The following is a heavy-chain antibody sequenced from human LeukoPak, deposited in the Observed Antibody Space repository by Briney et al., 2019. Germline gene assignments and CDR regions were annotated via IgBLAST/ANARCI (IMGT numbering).Heavy chain of an antibody. CDR1: GGSINNGGYY. CDR2: IYYSGSS. Sequence: SETLSLTCTVSGGSINNGGYYWSWIRQHPGKGLEWIGYIYYSGSSYYNPSLRSRVTISVDTSKNHFSLKLSSVTAADTAVYYCARAESVGAHNYGMDVWGQGTTVTVSS. D-gene: IGHD1-26*01. J-gene: IGHJ6*02. CDR3: ARAESVGAHNYGMDV. V-gene: IGHV4-31*03.